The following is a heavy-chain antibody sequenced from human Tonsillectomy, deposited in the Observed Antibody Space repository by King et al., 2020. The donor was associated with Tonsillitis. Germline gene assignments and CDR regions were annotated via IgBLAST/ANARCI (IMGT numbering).Heavy chain of an antibody. V-gene: IGHV1-69*01. D-gene: IGHD3-22*01. CDR3: ARDSKGVYSSETSDDAFDI. Sequence: QLVQSGAEVKKPGSSVKVSCKASGGTFSSYAISWVRQAPGQGLEWMGGIIPIFGTANYAQKFQGRVTITADESTSTAYMELSSLRSEDTAVYYCARDSKGVYSSETSDDAFDIWGQGTMVTVSS. CDR2: IIPIFGTA. CDR1: GGTFSSYA. J-gene: IGHJ3*02.